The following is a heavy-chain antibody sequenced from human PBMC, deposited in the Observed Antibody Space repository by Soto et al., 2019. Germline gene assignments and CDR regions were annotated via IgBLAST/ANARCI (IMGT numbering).Heavy chain of an antibody. CDR2: VSHDGRNT. CDR3: AKGVRQWLVTSAFNT. D-gene: IGHD6-19*01. V-gene: IGHV3-30*18. Sequence: VQLVESGGGVVQPGRSLRLSCAASGFTFSDYAMHWVRQAPGKGLEWVAVVSHDGRNTHYADSVKGRFTISRDSSKNTVSLDMTSLRAEDTAVYYCAKGVRQWLVTSAFNTWGQGALVTVSS. J-gene: IGHJ5*02. CDR1: GFTFSDYA.